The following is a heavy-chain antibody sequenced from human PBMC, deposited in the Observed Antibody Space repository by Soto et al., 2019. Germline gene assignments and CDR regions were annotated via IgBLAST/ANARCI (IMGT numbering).Heavy chain of an antibody. J-gene: IGHJ6*02. V-gene: IGHV5-10-1*04. CDR1: GYSFTSYW. D-gene: IGHD4-17*01. CDR3: AREGGDYGPLHYYYGMDV. Sequence: GESLKISCKGSGYSFTSYWISWVRQMPGKVLGWRGRRDPSDSYTNYSPSFQGQDTISADKSISPAYLQWSSLKASDTAMYYCAREGGDYGPLHYYYGMDVWGQGTTVTVSS. CDR2: RDPSDSYT.